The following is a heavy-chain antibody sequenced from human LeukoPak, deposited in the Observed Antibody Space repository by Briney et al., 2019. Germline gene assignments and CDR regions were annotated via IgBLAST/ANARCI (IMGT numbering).Heavy chain of an antibody. J-gene: IGHJ5*02. CDR2: IYYSGST. V-gene: IGHV4-59*12. CDR3: ARENIDYGSGSYYSPNNWFDP. Sequence: SETLSLTCTVSGGSISSYYWSWIRQPPGKGLEWIGYIYYSGSTNYNPSLKSRVTISVDTSKNQFSLKLSSVTAADTAVYYCARENIDYGSGSYYSPNNWFDPWGQGTLVTVSS. D-gene: IGHD3-10*01. CDR1: GGSISSYY.